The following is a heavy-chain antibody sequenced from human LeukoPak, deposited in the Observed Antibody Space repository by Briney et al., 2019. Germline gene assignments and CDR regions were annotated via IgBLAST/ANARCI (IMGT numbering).Heavy chain of an antibody. CDR3: ASPRSGYRYTFDY. D-gene: IGHD3-22*01. CDR1: AASISNYY. CDR2: ISTSGST. J-gene: IGHJ4*02. Sequence: PSETLSLTCAVSAASISNYYWSWIRQAPGKGLEWIGYISTSGSTNYNPSLKSRVSISLDTSKNRFSLNLNFVTAADTAVYYCASPRSGYRYTFDYWRQGALVTVPP. V-gene: IGHV4-4*09.